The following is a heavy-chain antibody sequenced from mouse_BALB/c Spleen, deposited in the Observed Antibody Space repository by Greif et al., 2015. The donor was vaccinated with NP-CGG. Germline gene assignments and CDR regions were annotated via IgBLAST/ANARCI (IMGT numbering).Heavy chain of an antibody. D-gene: IGHD2-14*01. CDR1: GFTFSSYA. CDR3: ARGGYYRYDENYAMDY. V-gene: IGHV5-6-5*01. Sequence: EVQRVESGGGLVKPGGSLKLSCAASGFTFSSYAMSWVRQTPEKRLEWVASISSGGSTYYPDSVKGRFTISRDNARNILYLQMSSLRSEDTAMYYCARGGYYRYDENYAMDYWGQGTSVTVSS. J-gene: IGHJ4*01. CDR2: ISSGGST.